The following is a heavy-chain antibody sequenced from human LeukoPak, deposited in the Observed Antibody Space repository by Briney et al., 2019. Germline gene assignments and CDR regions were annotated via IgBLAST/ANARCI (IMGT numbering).Heavy chain of an antibody. CDR2: LYYTGST. J-gene: IGHJ6*02. D-gene: IGHD3-16*01. CDR3: ARHHEYIWGSSVDYYAMDV. Sequence: SETLSLTCTVSGGSVSSSTFYWGWIRQPPGKRLEWIGYLYYTGSTNYNPSLKSRVTISFDTSKNLFSLNLSSVTAADTAVYYCARHHEYIWGSSVDYYAMDVWGQGTTVTVSS. CDR1: GGSVSSSTFY. V-gene: IGHV4-61*05.